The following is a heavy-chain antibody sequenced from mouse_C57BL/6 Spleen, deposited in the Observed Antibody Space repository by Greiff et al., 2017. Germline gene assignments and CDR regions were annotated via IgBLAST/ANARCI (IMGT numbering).Heavy chain of an antibody. CDR1: GYTFTDYN. D-gene: IGHD1-1*01. J-gene: IGHJ2*01. V-gene: IGHV1-18*01. CDR2: INPNNGGT. Sequence: EVQLQQSGPELVKPGASVKIPCKASGYTFTDYNMDWVKQSHGKSLEWIGDINPNNGGTIYNQKFKGKATLTVDKSSSTAYMELRSLTSEDTAVYYCARRGYGSSFDYWGQSTTLTVSS. CDR3: ARRGYGSSFDY.